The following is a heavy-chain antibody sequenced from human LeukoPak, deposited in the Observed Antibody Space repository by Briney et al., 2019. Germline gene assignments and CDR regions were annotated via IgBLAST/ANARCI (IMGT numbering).Heavy chain of an antibody. Sequence: SETLSLTCTVSGGSISSSSYYWGWIRQPPGKGLEWIGSIYYSGSTYYNPSLKSRVTISVDTSNNQFSLKLSSVTAADTAVYFCARAETFYYGSGSSNWFDPWGQGTLVTVSS. V-gene: IGHV4-39*07. CDR2: IYYSGST. D-gene: IGHD3-10*01. CDR1: GGSISSSSYY. CDR3: ARAETFYYGSGSSNWFDP. J-gene: IGHJ5*02.